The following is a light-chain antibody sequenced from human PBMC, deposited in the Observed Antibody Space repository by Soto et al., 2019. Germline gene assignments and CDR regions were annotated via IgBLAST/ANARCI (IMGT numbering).Light chain of an antibody. CDR1: QAIRND. CDR3: LQDYRFPRT. V-gene: IGKV1-6*02. CDR2: GAT. J-gene: IGKJ1*01. Sequence: AIQMTQSPSSLSASVGDTVTITCRASQAIRNDLAWYQQKPGQVPDLLIYGATSLQSGVPSRFSGSGSDTDFTLTINSLQPEDFATYYCLQDYRFPRTLGQGTKVEI.